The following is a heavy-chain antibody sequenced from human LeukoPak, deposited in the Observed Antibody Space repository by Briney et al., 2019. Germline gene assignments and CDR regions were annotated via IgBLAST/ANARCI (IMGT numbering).Heavy chain of an antibody. J-gene: IGHJ6*04. CDR3: AREDIVVVPAAMDYYYGMDV. CDR1: GSTFSSYA. Sequence: GGSLRLSCAASGSTFSSYAMHSVRQAPGKGLEWVAVISYEGSNKYYADSVKGRFTISRDNSKNTLYLQMNSLRAEDTAVYYCAREDIVVVPAAMDYYYGMDVWGKGTTVTVSS. V-gene: IGHV3-30*04. CDR2: ISYEGSNK. D-gene: IGHD2-2*01.